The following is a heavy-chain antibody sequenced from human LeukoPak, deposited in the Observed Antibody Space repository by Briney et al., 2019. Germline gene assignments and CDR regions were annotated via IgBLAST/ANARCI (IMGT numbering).Heavy chain of an antibody. CDR2: ISGSGGST. Sequence: PGGSLRLSCAASGFTFSSDAMSWVRQAPGKGLDWVSTISGSGGSTYYADSVKGRFTISRDNSRNTLYLQMNSLRVDDTAVYYCATTPEDYGDYDFDYWGQGTLVTVSS. CDR1: GFTFSSDA. V-gene: IGHV3-23*01. J-gene: IGHJ4*02. D-gene: IGHD4-17*01. CDR3: ATTPEDYGDYDFDY.